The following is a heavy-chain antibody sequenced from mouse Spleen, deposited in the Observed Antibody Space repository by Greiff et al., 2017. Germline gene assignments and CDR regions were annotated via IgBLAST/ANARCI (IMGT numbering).Heavy chain of an antibody. CDR2: IYPGDGDT. CDR3: ARWGTTVVATEAY. Sequence: VQLQQSGPELVKPGASVKISCKASGYAFSSSWMNWVKQRPGKGLEWIGRIYPGDGDTNYNGKFKGKATLTADKSSSTAYMQLSSLTSEDSAVYFCARWGTTVVATEAYWGQGTLVTVSA. V-gene: IGHV1-82*01. J-gene: IGHJ3*01. D-gene: IGHD1-1*01. CDR1: GYAFSSSW.